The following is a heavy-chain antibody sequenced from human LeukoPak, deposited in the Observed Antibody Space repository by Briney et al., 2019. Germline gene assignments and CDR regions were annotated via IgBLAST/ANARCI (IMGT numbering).Heavy chain of an antibody. Sequence: GGSLRLSCAASGFTFSIYAMSWVRQAPGKGLEWVSGISGSDASTYYADSVKGRFTISRDNSKKTLYLQMNSLRAEDTAVYYCARPYRDSSGYYRDYWGQGTLVTVSS. D-gene: IGHD3-22*01. CDR3: ARPYRDSSGYYRDY. CDR2: ISGSDAST. J-gene: IGHJ4*02. CDR1: GFTFSIYA. V-gene: IGHV3-23*01.